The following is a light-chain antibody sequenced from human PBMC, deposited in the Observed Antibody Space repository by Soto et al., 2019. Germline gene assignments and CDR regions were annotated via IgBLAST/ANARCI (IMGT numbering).Light chain of an antibody. J-gene: IGKJ1*01. Sequence: DVVMTQSPLSLPVTLGQPASISCRSTQSLVYSDGNTYLNWFQQRPGQSPRRLIYKVSNRDSGVPDRFSGSGSGPEFTLEISRVEAEDVGVYYCMQGTHWPPAWTFGQGTKVEIK. CDR2: KVS. V-gene: IGKV2-30*01. CDR1: QSLVYSDGNTY. CDR3: MQGTHWPPAWT.